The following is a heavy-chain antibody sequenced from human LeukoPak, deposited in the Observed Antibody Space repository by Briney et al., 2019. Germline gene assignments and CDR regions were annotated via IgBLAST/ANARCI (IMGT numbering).Heavy chain of an antibody. CDR2: TYYRSKWYK. J-gene: IGHJ1*01. CDR1: GDTVSSNSAT. V-gene: IGHV6-1*01. Sequence: SQTLSLTCAISGDTVSSNSATWNWIRQSPSRGLEWLGRTYYRSKWYKYYAVSVKGRITINPDTSKNQFSLQLNSVTPEDTAVYYRARGPSYFQHWGQGTLVTVSS. CDR3: ARGPSYFQH.